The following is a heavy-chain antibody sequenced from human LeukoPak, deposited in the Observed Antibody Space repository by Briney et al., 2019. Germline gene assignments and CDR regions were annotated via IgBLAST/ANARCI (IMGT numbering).Heavy chain of an antibody. CDR2: IYYSGST. D-gene: IGHD3-3*01. J-gene: IGHJ6*02. CDR3: AKGTGSITIFGVVIQTDAYYYGMDV. V-gene: IGHV4-59*01. Sequence: SETLSLTCTVSGGSISSYYWSWIRQPPGKGLEWIGYIYYSGSTNYNPSLKSRVTISVDTSKNQFSLKLSSVTAADTAVYYCAKGTGSITIFGVVIQTDAYYYGMDVWGQGTTVTVSS. CDR1: GGSISSYY.